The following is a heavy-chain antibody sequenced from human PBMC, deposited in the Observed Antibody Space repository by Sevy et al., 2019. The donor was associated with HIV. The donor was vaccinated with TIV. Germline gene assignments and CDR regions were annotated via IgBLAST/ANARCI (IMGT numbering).Heavy chain of an antibody. CDR2: ISYDGSRT. CDR1: GFTFSDYT. V-gene: IGHV3-30*04. Sequence: GSSLRLSCAASGFTFSDYTIHWVRQAPGKGLEWVSVISYDGSRTSYADSVKGRFTISRDNSKNTLFLQMNSLRAEDTAVYYCTRVRGLLGWFDSWGQGTLVTVSS. D-gene: IGHD3-10*01. CDR3: TRVRGLLGWFDS. J-gene: IGHJ5*01.